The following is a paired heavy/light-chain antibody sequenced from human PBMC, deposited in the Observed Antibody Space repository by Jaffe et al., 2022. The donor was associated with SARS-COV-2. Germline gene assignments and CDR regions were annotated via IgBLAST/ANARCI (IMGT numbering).Heavy chain of an antibody. CDR2: ISWNSGNI. D-gene: IGHD3-22*01. CDR3: AKGDYYDSNGYYFDFDI. Sequence: EVQLVESGGGLVQPGRSLRLSCAASGFTFDDYVMHWVRQAPGKGLEWVSGISWNSGNIGHADSVKGRFTISRDNAKNSLYLQMNSLRAEDTALYYCAKGDYYDSNGYYFDFDIWGQGTMVTVSS. CDR1: GFTFDDYV. J-gene: IGHJ3*02. V-gene: IGHV3-9*01.
Light chain of an antibody. Sequence: DVVMTQSPLSLPVTLGQPASISCRSSQSLVYSDGNTYLNWFQQRPGQSPRRLIYKVSNRDSGVPDRFSGSGSGTDFTLKISRVEAEDVGVYYCMQGTHWPPTWTFGQGTKVEI. CDR2: KVS. CDR3: MQGTHWPPTWT. CDR1: QSLVYSDGNTY. J-gene: IGKJ1*01. V-gene: IGKV2-30*01.